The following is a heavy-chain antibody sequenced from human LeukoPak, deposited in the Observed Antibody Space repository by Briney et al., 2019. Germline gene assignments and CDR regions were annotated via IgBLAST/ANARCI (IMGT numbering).Heavy chain of an antibody. Sequence: GESLKISCKGSEYSFTSYWISWLRQMPGKGLEWMDRIDPTDSYTNYSPSFQGHVTISADKSISNAYLQWSSLKASDTAMYYCASPRDSSGTRSLDAFDIWGQGTMVIVSS. CDR3: ASPRDSSGTRSLDAFDI. J-gene: IGHJ3*02. CDR1: EYSFTSYW. D-gene: IGHD3-22*01. V-gene: IGHV5-10-1*01. CDR2: IDPTDSYT.